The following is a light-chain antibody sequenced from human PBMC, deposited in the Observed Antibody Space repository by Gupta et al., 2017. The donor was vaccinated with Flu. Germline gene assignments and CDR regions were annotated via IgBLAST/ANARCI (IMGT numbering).Light chain of an antibody. Sequence: EIVLTQSPGTLSLSPGERATLSCRASQSVSTTFLAWYQQKPGQAPRLLIYGASRRATGIPARFSGSGSGTDFTLTISRREPEDSAVYYCQQYGGSPRFTFGHGTKVEVK. CDR2: GAS. V-gene: IGKV3-20*01. J-gene: IGKJ3*01. CDR3: QQYGGSPRFT. CDR1: QSVSTTF.